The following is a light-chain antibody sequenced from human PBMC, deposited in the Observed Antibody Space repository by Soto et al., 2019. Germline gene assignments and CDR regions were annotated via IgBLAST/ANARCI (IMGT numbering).Light chain of an antibody. Sequence: QSVLKQPPSVSAAPGQMVTISCSGSGSNIARNYVSWYQQFPGTAPRLLIYDNDKRPSGIPDRFSGSKSGTSATLGITGLQTGDEAEYYCGTWDSSLSAFVFGTGTKVTVL. V-gene: IGLV1-51*01. CDR1: GSNIARNY. CDR2: DND. CDR3: GTWDSSLSAFV. J-gene: IGLJ1*01.